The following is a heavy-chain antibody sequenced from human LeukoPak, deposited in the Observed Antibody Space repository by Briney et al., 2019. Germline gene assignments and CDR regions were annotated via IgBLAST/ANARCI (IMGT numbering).Heavy chain of an antibody. J-gene: IGHJ4*02. V-gene: IGHV3-23*01. CDR2: ISGSGAST. CDR3: ARDHSGSYYEVDY. CDR1: GFTFSSYA. D-gene: IGHD1-26*01. Sequence: GGSLRLSCVASGFTFSSYAMSWVRQAPGEGLEWVSAISGSGASTYYADSVKGRLTISRDNSKNTLYLQMNSLRAEDTAVYYCARDHSGSYYEVDYWGQGTLVTVSS.